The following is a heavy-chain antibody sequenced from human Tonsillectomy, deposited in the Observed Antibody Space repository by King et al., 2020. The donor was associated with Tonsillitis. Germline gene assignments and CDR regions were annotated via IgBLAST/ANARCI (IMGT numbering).Heavy chain of an antibody. V-gene: IGHV3-53*01. CDR2: IYSGGST. D-gene: IGHD6-13*01. CDR3: ARTMVAAPGTDAFDI. Sequence: VQLVESGGGLIQPGGSLRLSCAASGFTVSSNYMSWVRQAPWTGLEWVSIIYSGGSTYYADSVKGRFTVSRDTSKNTLYLQMDSLTAEDTAIYYCARTMVAAPGTDAFDIWGQGTVVTVSS. CDR1: GFTVSSNY. J-gene: IGHJ3*02.